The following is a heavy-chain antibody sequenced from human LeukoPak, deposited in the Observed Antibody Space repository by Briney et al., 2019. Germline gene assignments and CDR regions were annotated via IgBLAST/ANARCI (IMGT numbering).Heavy chain of an antibody. V-gene: IGHV1-2*06. CDR2: INPNSGGT. Sequence: ASVKVSCKASGYTFTGYYMHWVRQAPGQGLEWMGRINPNSGGTNYAQKFQGRVTMTRDTSISTAYMELSRLRSDDTAVYYCARSLYDILTGPLYYFDYWGQGTLVTVSS. J-gene: IGHJ4*02. D-gene: IGHD3-9*01. CDR3: ARSLYDILTGPLYYFDY. CDR1: GYTFTGYY.